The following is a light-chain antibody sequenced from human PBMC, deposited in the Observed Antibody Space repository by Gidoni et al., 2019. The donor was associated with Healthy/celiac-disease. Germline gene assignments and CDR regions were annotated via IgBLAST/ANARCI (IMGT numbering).Light chain of an antibody. Sequence: EIVLTPSPATLSLSPGERATLSCRASQSVSSYLAWYQQKPDQAPRLLIYDASTRATGSPARFSGSGCGTDFTLTISSLEPEDFAVDYCQQRSNWPPYTFGQGTKLEIK. CDR3: QQRSNWPPYT. CDR1: QSVSSY. V-gene: IGKV3-11*01. J-gene: IGKJ2*01. CDR2: DAS.